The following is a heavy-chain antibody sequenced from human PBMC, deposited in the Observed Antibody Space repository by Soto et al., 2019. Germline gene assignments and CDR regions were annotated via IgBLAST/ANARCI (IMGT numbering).Heavy chain of an antibody. CDR2: LNPNSGGR. Sequence: QVRLVQSGAEVKNPGASVKVSCKASGYTFTGYYMHWVRQAPGQGFEWRGWLNPNSGGREYAQKFQGRVTMTRDTSISTAYKEMRSQTSGDTAVYYCARASTVAGGSSNSLPNDSWGQGTLVTVSS. D-gene: IGHD6-19*01. CDR1: GYTFTGYY. CDR3: ARASTVAGGSSNSLPNDS. V-gene: IGHV1-2*02. J-gene: IGHJ5*01.